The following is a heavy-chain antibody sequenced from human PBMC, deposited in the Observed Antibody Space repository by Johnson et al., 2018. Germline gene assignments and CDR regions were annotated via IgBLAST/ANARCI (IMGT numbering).Heavy chain of an antibody. CDR2: ISYDGSNK. CDR1: GFTFSSYG. Sequence: QVQLVESGAEVKKPGSSVKVSCKASGFTFSSYGMHWVRQAPGKGLEWVAVISYDGSNKYYADSVKGRFTISRDNSKNTLYLQMNSLRAGDTAVYYGARDEVNDAFAIWGQGTMVTVSS. J-gene: IGHJ3*02. CDR3: ARDEVNDAFAI. V-gene: IGHV3-33*05.